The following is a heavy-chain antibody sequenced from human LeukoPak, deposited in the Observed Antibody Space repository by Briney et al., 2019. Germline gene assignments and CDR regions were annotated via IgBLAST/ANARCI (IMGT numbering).Heavy chain of an antibody. CDR2: ISSSSSYI. CDR3: ARDLRLYDH. J-gene: IGHJ4*02. V-gene: IGHV3-21*01. Sequence: PGGSLRLSCAASGFTVSSNYMSWVRQAPGKGLEWVSSISSSSSYIYYADSVKGRFTISRDNAKNSLYLQMNSLRAEDTAVYYCARDLRLYDHWGQGTLVTVSS. D-gene: IGHD2-21*02. CDR1: GFTVSSNY.